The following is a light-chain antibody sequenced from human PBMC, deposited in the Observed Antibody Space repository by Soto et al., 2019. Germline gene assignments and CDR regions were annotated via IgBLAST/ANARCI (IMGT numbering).Light chain of an antibody. CDR2: DVS. Sequence: SALTQPASVSGSPGQSIPISCTGTSSDVGGYNYVSWYQQHPGKAPKLMIYDVSNRPSGVSNRFSGSKSGNTASLTISGLQAEDEDDYYCSSYTSSSTLVFGGGTKLTVL. CDR1: SSDVGGYNY. CDR3: SSYTSSSTLV. V-gene: IGLV2-14*01. J-gene: IGLJ2*01.